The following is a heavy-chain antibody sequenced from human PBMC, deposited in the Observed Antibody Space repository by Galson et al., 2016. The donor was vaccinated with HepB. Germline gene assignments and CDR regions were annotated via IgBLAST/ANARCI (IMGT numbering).Heavy chain of an antibody. J-gene: IGHJ4*02. CDR3: VKGSRGFWSGIGPYDY. CDR2: ISGDGGST. Sequence: SLRLSCAASGFTFNTYAMSWVRQAPGKGLEWVSGISGDGGSTYHADSVKGRITISRDNSKNTLYLQMNSLRVEDTAVYYCVKGSRGFWSGIGPYDYWGQGTLVTVSS. CDR1: GFTFNTYA. V-gene: IGHV3-23*01. D-gene: IGHD3-3*01.